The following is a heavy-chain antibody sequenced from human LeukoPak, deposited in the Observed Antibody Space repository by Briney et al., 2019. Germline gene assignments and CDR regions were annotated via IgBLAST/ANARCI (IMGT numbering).Heavy chain of an antibody. CDR1: GYSISSAYY. D-gene: IGHD6-6*01. CDR2: IYHSGST. Sequence: PSETLSLTCAVSGYSISSAYYWGWIRQTPGKGLQWIGNIYHSGSTYYSPSLKSRVTISVDTSKNQFSLKLSSVTAADTAAYFCARVGSSQYNWFDPWGQGTLVTVSS. CDR3: ARVGSSQYNWFDP. J-gene: IGHJ5*02. V-gene: IGHV4-38-2*01.